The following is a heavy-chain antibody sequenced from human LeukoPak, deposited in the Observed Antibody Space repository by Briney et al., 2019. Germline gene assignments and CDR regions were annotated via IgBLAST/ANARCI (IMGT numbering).Heavy chain of an antibody. D-gene: IGHD3-22*01. Sequence: GESLQISCKGSGYSFTSYWISWVRQMPGKRLAWMGRIDPRDSYTKYSPSFQGHVSISADKSISTAYLQWSSLKASDTATYYCARLESSGYYVYWGQGTLVTVSS. CDR3: ARLESSGYYVY. CDR1: GYSFTSYW. CDR2: IDPRDSYT. J-gene: IGHJ4*02. V-gene: IGHV5-10-1*01.